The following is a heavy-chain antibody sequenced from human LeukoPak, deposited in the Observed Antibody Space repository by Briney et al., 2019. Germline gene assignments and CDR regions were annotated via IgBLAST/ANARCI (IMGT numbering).Heavy chain of an antibody. V-gene: IGHV4-59*08. CDR2: IYSSGST. D-gene: IGHD1-7*01. J-gene: IGHJ3*02. Sequence: SETLSLTCTVSGDSISGYDWSWIRQPPGKGLEWIGYIYSSGSTSYNPSLKSRVTISRDTSKRQFSLKLISVTAADTAVYYCARRAGTKGAFDMWGQGTMVTVSS. CDR1: GDSISGYD. CDR3: ARRAGTKGAFDM.